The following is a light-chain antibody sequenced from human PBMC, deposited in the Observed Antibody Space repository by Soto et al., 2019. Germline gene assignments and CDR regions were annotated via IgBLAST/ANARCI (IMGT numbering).Light chain of an antibody. CDR1: QSVRSY. CDR2: DVS. CDR3: QQWRT. J-gene: IGKJ1*01. V-gene: IGKV3-11*01. Sequence: EIVLTQSPATLSLSPGERAILSCRASQSVRSYLAWYQQKPGQAPRLLIYDVSKRATGIPARFSGSGSGTDFTLTISSLEPEDFAVYYCQQWRTLGQGTKVDIK.